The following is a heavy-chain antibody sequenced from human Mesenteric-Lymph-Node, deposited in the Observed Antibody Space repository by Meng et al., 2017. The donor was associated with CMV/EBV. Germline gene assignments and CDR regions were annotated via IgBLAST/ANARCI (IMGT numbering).Heavy chain of an antibody. J-gene: IGHJ4*02. CDR1: GGSISSTSYY. CDR2: IYYDGST. Sequence: SETLSLTCTVSGGSISSTSYYWGWIRQPPGKGLEWIGSIYYDGSTYYNPSLRSRVTISIDTFRNQFSLNLSSVTAADTAVYYCAAESSSNYYDSSGCGWYWGQGTLVTVSS. V-gene: IGHV4-39*07. D-gene: IGHD3-22*01. CDR3: AAESSSNYYDSSGCGWY.